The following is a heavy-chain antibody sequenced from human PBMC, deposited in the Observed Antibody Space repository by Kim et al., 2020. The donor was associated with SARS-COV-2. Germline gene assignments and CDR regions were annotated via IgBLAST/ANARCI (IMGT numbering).Heavy chain of an antibody. J-gene: IGHJ4*02. V-gene: IGHV4-39*07. CDR2: IYYSGST. D-gene: IGHD6-19*01. CDR3: ARVVVAGLLYHFDY. Sequence: SETLSLTCTVSGGSISSSSYYWGWIRQPPGKGLEWIGSIYYSGSTYYNPSHKSRVTISVDTSKNQFSLKLSSVTAAEAAVYYCARVVVAGLLYHFDYWGQGTLVTVSS. CDR1: GGSISSSSYY.